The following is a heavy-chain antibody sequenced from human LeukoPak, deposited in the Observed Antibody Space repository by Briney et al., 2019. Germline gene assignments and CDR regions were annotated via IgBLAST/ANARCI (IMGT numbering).Heavy chain of an antibody. J-gene: IGHJ4*02. CDR1: GFTFSSYA. D-gene: IGHD3-10*01. CDR3: ARLYYYGSGSAFDY. V-gene: IGHV3-30-3*01. CDR2: ISYDGSNK. Sequence: GGSLRLSCAASGFTFSSYAMHWVRQAPGKGLEWVAVISYDGSNKYYADSVKGRFTISRDNSKNTLYLQMNSLRAEDTAVYYCARLYYYGSGSAFDYWGQGTLVTVSS.